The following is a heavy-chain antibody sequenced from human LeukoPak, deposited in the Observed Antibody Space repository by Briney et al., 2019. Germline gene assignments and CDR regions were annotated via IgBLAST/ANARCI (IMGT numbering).Heavy chain of an antibody. V-gene: IGHV3-48*03. Sequence: PSGGSLRLSCAASGFTFSSYEMNWVRQAPGKGLEWVSYISNTGSTIYYADSVKGRFTISRDNAKNSLFLQVNSLRAEDTAIYYCARKTSRKNFDYWGQGTLVTVSS. CDR2: ISNTGSTI. J-gene: IGHJ4*02. CDR3: ARKTSRKNFDY. CDR1: GFTFSSYE. D-gene: IGHD1-14*01.